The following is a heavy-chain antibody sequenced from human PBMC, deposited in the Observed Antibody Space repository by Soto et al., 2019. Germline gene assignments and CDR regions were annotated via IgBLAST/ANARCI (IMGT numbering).Heavy chain of an antibody. V-gene: IGHV1-2*04. CDR1: GYTFTSYD. Sequence: GASVKVSCKASGYTFTSYDINWVRQATGQGLGWMGWINPNSGGTNYAQKYQGWVTMTRDTSISTAYMELSRLRSDDTAVYYCARVPDYWGQGILVTVSS. J-gene: IGHJ4*02. D-gene: IGHD2-2*01. CDR3: ARVPDY. CDR2: INPNSGGT.